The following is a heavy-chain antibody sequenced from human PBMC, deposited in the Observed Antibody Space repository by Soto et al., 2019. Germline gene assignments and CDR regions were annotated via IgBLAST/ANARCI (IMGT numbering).Heavy chain of an antibody. Sequence: ASVKVSCKASGYTFTSYAMHWVRQAPGQRLEWMGWINAGNGNTNYAQKLQGRVTMTTDTSTSTAYMELRSLRSDDTAVYYCARDYIAAALFGFAFDIWGQGTIVTVSS. CDR3: ARDYIAAALFGFAFDI. CDR2: INAGNGNT. D-gene: IGHD6-13*01. V-gene: IGHV1-3*01. CDR1: GYTFTSYA. J-gene: IGHJ3*02.